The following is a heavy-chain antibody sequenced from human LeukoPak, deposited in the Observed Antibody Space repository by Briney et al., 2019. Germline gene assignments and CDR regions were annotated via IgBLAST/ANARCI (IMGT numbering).Heavy chain of an antibody. J-gene: IGHJ4*02. CDR1: GFTFSSSA. CDR3: ARGGYGGNSVDY. D-gene: IGHD4-23*01. V-gene: IGHV4-34*01. Sequence: PGGSLRLSCAASGFTFSSSAMSWVRQPPGKGLEWIGEINHSGSTNYNPSLKSRVTISVDTSKNQFSLKLSSVTAADTAVYYCARGGYGGNSVDYWGQGTLVTVSS. CDR2: INHSGST.